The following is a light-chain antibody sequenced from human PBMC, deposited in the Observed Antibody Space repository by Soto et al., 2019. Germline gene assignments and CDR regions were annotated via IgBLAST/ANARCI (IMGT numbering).Light chain of an antibody. Sequence: QSVLTQPPSATGTPGQRVTISCSGSSSNIESNYVSWYQQLPGTAPKPLIYRNNQRPSGVPDRFSGSKSGTSASLAISGLRSEDEADYYCAAWDDSLNGHVVFGGGTKLTVL. CDR1: SSNIESNY. CDR3: AAWDDSLNGHVV. CDR2: RNN. J-gene: IGLJ2*01. V-gene: IGLV1-47*01.